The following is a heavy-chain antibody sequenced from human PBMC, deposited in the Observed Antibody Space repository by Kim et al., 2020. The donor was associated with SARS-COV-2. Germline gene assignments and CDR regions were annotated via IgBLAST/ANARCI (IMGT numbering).Heavy chain of an antibody. CDR2: IHIGGGT. J-gene: IGHJ4*02. CDR3: ASRGHTNGYWKLQD. Sequence: GGSLRLSCAASGFIVSDNYMMWVRQAPGEGLEWVSLIHIGGGTNYADSVRGRFTISRDISTYTLYLQMNSLRAEDTAVYYCASRGHTNGYWKLQDWGQGTLVTVSS. D-gene: IGHD3-22*01. CDR1: GFIVSDNY. V-gene: IGHV3-53*01.